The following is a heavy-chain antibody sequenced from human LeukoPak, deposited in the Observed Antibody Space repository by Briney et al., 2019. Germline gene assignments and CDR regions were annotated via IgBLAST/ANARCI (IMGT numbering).Heavy chain of an antibody. J-gene: IGHJ4*02. D-gene: IGHD6-6*01. CDR2: IYSSGST. CDR3: ARVTTGSSSLFDY. CDR1: GGSICSVSYY. V-gene: IGHV4-61*02. Sequence: SETLSLTCTVSGGSICSVSYYWSWIRQPAGKGLEWIGRIYSSGSTNYNPSLKSRVIISVDTSKNQFTLKLNSVTAADTAVYYCARVTTGSSSLFDYWGQGTLLTVSS.